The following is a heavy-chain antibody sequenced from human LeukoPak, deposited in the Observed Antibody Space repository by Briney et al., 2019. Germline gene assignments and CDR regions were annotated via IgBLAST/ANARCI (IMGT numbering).Heavy chain of an antibody. Sequence: SVKVSCKASGGTFSNYAISWVRQAPGQGLEWMGGIIPIFGTANYAQKFQGRVTMTTDTSTSTAYMELRSLRSDDTAVYYCARSFSGWLPDHAGVPIDYWGQGTLVTVSS. J-gene: IGHJ4*02. CDR1: GGTFSNYA. CDR2: IIPIFGTA. D-gene: IGHD6-19*01. V-gene: IGHV1-69*05. CDR3: ARSFSGWLPDHAGVPIDY.